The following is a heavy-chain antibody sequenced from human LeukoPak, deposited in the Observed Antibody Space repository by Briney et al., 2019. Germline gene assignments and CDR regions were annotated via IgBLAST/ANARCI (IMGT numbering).Heavy chain of an antibody. D-gene: IGHD6-13*01. CDR2: IYYSGST. J-gene: IGHJ6*03. CDR3: ARGEGRQLVHYYYYYMDV. Sequence: IPSETLSLTCTVSGGSISSHYWSWIRQPPGKGLEWIGYIYYSGSTNYNPSLKSRVTISVDTSKNQFSLKLSSVTAADTAVYYCARGEGRQLVHYYYYYMDVWGKGTTVTVSS. V-gene: IGHV4-59*11. CDR1: GGSISSHY.